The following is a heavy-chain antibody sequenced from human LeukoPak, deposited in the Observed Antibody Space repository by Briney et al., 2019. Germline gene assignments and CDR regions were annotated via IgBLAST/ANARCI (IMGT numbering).Heavy chain of an antibody. CDR3: ARDKSRDSYGSGGDYYFDY. CDR1: GYTFTSYD. J-gene: IGHJ4*02. Sequence: ASVKVSCKASGYTFTSYDINWVRQATGQGLEWMGIINPSGGSTSYAQKFQGRVTMTRDTSTSTVYMELSSLRSEDTAVYYCARDKSRDSYGSGGDYYFDYWGQGTLVTVSS. D-gene: IGHD3-10*01. CDR2: INPSGGST. V-gene: IGHV1-46*01.